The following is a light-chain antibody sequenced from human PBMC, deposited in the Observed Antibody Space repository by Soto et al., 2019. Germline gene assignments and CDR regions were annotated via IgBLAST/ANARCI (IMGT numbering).Light chain of an antibody. CDR2: DVS. J-gene: IGLJ1*01. V-gene: IGLV2-14*03. Sequence: QSALTQPASVSGSPGRSITIPCTGTISDVGGYNYVSWYQQHPGKAPKLMIFDVSNRPSGVSNRFSGSKSGYTASLTISGLQAEDEADYYCSSYTSSSTYVFGTGTKVTVL. CDR1: ISDVGGYNY. CDR3: SSYTSSSTYV.